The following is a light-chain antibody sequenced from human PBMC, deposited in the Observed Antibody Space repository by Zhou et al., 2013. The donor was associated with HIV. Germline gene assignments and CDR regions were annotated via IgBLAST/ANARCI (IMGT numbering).Light chain of an antibody. J-gene: IGLJ3*02. V-gene: IGLV2-14*01. CDR3: SSNTSSSWV. Sequence: QSALTQPASVSGSPGQSITISCTGTSSDVGGYDYVSWYQQYPGKSPKLIICDVSQRPSGVSDRFSGSKAGNTASLTISGLQAEDEADYYCSSNTSSSWVFGGGTKLTVL. CDR1: SSDVGGYDY. CDR2: DVS.